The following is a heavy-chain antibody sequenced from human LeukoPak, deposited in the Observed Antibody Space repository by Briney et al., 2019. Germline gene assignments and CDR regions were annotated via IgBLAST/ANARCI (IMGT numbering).Heavy chain of an antibody. CDR2: IYYSGST. Sequence: SSETLSLTCTVSGGSISSSSYYWGWIRQPPGKGLEWIGSIYYSGSTYYNPSLKSRVTISVDTSKNQFSLKLSSVTAADTAVYYCAREVIVERDFDYWGQGTLVTVSS. J-gene: IGHJ4*02. V-gene: IGHV4-39*07. CDR1: GGSISSSSYY. CDR3: AREVIVERDFDY. D-gene: IGHD3-22*01.